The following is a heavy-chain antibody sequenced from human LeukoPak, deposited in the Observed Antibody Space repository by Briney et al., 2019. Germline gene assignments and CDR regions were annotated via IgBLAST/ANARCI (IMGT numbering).Heavy chain of an antibody. CDR1: GVTFSTGF. V-gene: IGHV3-30-3*01. CDR3: ARDRQDTILHSGAFDI. CDR2: IASDGSQT. D-gene: IGHD2-21*01. J-gene: IGHJ3*02. Sequence: GGSLRLSCAASGVTFSTGFKHWGCLAPGPGLELVGDIASDGSQTSYEDSSMGRCTTSRVNTTNTQYLQMHSLRAEGTAVYFCARDRQDTILHSGAFDIWGHRTMFTVSS.